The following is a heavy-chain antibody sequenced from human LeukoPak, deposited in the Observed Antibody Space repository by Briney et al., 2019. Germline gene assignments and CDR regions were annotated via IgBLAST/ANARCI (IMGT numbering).Heavy chain of an antibody. J-gene: IGHJ4*02. Sequence: SETLSLTCTVSGGSISSGGYYWSWIRQHPGKGLEWIGYIYYSGSTYYNPSLKSRVTISVDTSKNQFSLKLSSVTAADTAVYYCARRIASEEYFDYWGQGTLVTVSS. CDR1: GGSISSGGYY. CDR2: IYYSGST. V-gene: IGHV4-31*03. D-gene: IGHD2/OR15-2a*01. CDR3: ARRIASEEYFDY.